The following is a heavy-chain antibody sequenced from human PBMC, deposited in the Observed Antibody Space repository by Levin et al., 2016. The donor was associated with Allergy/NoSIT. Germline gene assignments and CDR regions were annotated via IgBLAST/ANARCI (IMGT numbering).Heavy chain of an antibody. CDR1: GYIFTAYY. D-gene: IGHD2-15*01. Sequence: ASVKVSCKASGYIFTAYYVHWVRQAPGQGLEWMGVINPTGGDTTYAQRFQGRVTMTVDTSTNTVDMELGSLKSEDTAVYYCSRDRAGYCGGGACLFLPYYGMDVWGQGTTVTVS. CDR3: SRDRAGYCGGGACLFLPYYGMDV. CDR2: INPTGGDT. V-gene: IGHV1-46*01. J-gene: IGHJ6*02.